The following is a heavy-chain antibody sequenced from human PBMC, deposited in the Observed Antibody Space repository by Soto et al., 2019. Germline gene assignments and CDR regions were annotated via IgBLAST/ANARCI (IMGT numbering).Heavy chain of an antibody. D-gene: IGHD6-19*01. Sequence: SVKVSCKASGGTFSSYAISWVRQAPGQGLEWMGGIIPIFGTANYAQKFQGRVTITADESTSTAYMELSSLRSEDTAVYYCATQLAVAGTRYFDYWGPGTLVTVSS. V-gene: IGHV1-69*13. CDR3: ATQLAVAGTRYFDY. J-gene: IGHJ4*02. CDR2: IIPIFGTA. CDR1: GGTFSSYA.